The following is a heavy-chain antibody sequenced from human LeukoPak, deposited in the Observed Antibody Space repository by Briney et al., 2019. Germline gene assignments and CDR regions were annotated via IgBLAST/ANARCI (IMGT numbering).Heavy chain of an antibody. CDR1: GGSFIDYY. J-gene: IGHJ4*02. D-gene: IGHD3-22*01. CDR3: ARKGDSSGYYYRGHFDF. V-gene: IGHV4-34*01. Sequence: SGTLSLTCAVYGGSFIDYYWSWIRQSPGKGLEWIGEINHSGTTNYNPSLKSRVTMSIDTSKNQFSLKLSSVTAADTAVYYCARKGDSSGYYYRGHFDFWGRGTLVTVSS. CDR2: INHSGTT.